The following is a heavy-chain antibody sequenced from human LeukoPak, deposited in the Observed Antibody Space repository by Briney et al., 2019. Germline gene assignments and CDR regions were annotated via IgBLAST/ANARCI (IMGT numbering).Heavy chain of an antibody. CDR1: EFSFSSHG. J-gene: IGHJ4*02. CDR2: LWYDGTNK. Sequence: GGSLRLSCAASEFSFSSHGMHWVRRAPGKGLQWVASLWYDGTNKYHADSAKGRFTISRDNSQSTLYLQMNSLRAEDTAVYYCARARNNYDSSGFSALDYWGQGTLVTVSS. CDR3: ARARNNYDSSGFSALDY. D-gene: IGHD3-22*01. V-gene: IGHV3-33*01.